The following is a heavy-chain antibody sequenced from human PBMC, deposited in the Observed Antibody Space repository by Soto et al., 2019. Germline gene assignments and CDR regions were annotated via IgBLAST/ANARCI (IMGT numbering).Heavy chain of an antibody. CDR2: INHSGST. CDR3: ALRSSTVPNLDY. J-gene: IGHJ4*02. Sequence: QVQLQQWGAGLLKPSETLSLTCAVYGGSFSGYYWSWIRQPPGKGLEWIGEINHSGSTNYNPSLKRRVTISSDTSKNQLPLKLSSVTAADTAVYCCALRSSTVPNLDYWGQGTLVTVSS. D-gene: IGHD6-13*01. V-gene: IGHV4-34*01. CDR1: GGSFSGYY.